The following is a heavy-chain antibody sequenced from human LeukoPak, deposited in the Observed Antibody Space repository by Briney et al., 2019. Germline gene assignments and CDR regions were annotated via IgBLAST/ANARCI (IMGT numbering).Heavy chain of an antibody. CDR2: IYHSGST. D-gene: IGHD2-2*01. Sequence: SETLSLTCTVSGGSISSGGYYWSWIRQPPGKGLEWIGYIYHSGSTYYNPSLKSRVTISVDRSKNQFSLKLSSVTAADTAVYYFGGGGAVVPAARVVDYWGQGTLVTVSS. CDR3: GGGGAVVPAARVVDY. V-gene: IGHV4-30-2*01. J-gene: IGHJ4*02. CDR1: GGSISSGGYY.